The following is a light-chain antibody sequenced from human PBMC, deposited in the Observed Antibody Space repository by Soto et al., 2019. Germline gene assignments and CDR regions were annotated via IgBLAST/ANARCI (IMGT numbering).Light chain of an antibody. J-gene: IGKJ1*01. V-gene: IGKV2-28*01. CDR3: MQALQAPLT. Sequence: DIVVTQSPLSLPVTPGEPASISCRSSQSLLHSNGYNYLDWYLQKPGQSPQLLIYLGSNRASGVSDRFSGSGSGTDFTLRISRVEAEDVGLYYCMQALQAPLTFCQGTKVDIK. CDR2: LGS. CDR1: QSLLHSNGYNY.